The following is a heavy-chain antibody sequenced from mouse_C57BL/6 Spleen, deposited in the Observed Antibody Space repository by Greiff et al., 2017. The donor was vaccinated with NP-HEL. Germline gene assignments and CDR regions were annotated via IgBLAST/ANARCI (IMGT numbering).Heavy chain of an antibody. J-gene: IGHJ2*01. Sequence: EVQLQQSGPVLVKPGASVKMSCKASGYTFTDYYMNWVKQSHGKSLEWIGVINPYNGGTSYNQKFKGKATLTVDKSSSTAYMELNSLTSEDSAVYYCARRYYYGPAGYFDYWGQGTTLTVSS. D-gene: IGHD1-1*01. CDR1: GYTFTDYY. CDR3: ARRYYYGPAGYFDY. CDR2: INPYNGGT. V-gene: IGHV1-19*01.